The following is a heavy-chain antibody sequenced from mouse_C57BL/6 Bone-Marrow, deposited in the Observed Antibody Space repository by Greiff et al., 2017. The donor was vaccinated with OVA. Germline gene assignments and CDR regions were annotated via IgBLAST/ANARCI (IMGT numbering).Heavy chain of an antibody. CDR2: IWTGGGT. Sequence: VQLQQSGPGLVAPSQSLSITCTVSGFSLTSYAISWVRQPPGKGLEWLGVIWTGGGTNYNSALKSRLSISKDNSKSQVFLKMNSLQTDDTARYYCARRIPYYYGSLYYAMDYWGQGTSVTVSS. V-gene: IGHV2-9-1*01. D-gene: IGHD1-1*01. J-gene: IGHJ4*01. CDR1: GFSLTSYA. CDR3: ARRIPYYYGSLYYAMDY.